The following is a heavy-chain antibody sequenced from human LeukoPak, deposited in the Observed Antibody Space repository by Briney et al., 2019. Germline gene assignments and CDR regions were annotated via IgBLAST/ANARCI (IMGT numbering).Heavy chain of an antibody. CDR1: GYTFTGYY. CDR3: ARDGLDWYYDILTGYYPDY. J-gene: IGHJ4*02. V-gene: IGHV1-2*02. Sequence: ASVKVSCKASGYTFTGYYMHWVRQAPGQGLEWMGWIKPNSGGTNYAQKFQGRVTMTRDTSISTAYMELSRLRSDDTAVYYCARDGLDWYYDILTGYYPDYWGQGTLVTVSS. CDR2: IKPNSGGT. D-gene: IGHD3-9*01.